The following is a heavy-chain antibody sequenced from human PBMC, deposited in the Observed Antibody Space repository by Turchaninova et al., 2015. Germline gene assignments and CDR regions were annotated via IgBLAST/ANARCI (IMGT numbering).Heavy chain of an antibody. Sequence: EVQLVESGGGLVQPGGSLGLSCSASGFNFNRNGMHWVRQAPGKGLEFVSAISGNGDTTDYADSVKGRFTISKDSSKKTLYLQMTSLKDEDTAIYYCVTGAAYYYDSWGQGTLVTVSS. J-gene: IGHJ5*01. CDR3: VTGAAYYYDS. CDR1: GFNFNRNG. CDR2: ISGNGDTT. D-gene: IGHD3-10*01. V-gene: IGHV3-64D*06.